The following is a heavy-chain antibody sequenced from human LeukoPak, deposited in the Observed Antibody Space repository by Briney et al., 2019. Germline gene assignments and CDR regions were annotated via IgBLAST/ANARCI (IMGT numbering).Heavy chain of an antibody. D-gene: IGHD2-15*01. J-gene: IGHJ5*02. CDR2: VYNSGST. V-gene: IGHV4-59*01. CDR1: GGSISGFY. CDR3: ARDRCSGGSCSRFDP. Sequence: SETLSLTCTVSGGSISGFYWSWIRQPPGKGLEWLGYVYNSGSTNYNPSLMSRVTISVDTSKSQFSLNLTSVTAADTAVYYCARDRCSGGSCSRFDPWGQGTLVTVSS.